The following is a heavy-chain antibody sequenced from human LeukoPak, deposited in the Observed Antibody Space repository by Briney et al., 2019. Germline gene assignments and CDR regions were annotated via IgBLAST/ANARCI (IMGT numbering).Heavy chain of an antibody. V-gene: IGHV3-23*01. CDR1: GFTFSSCA. CDR3: AKEGDSGSYYSYSDY. D-gene: IGHD3-10*01. CDR2: ISGSGGST. J-gene: IGHJ4*02. Sequence: PGGSLRLSCAASGFTFSSCAMSWVRQAPGKGLEWVSGISGSGGSTYYADSVKGRFTISRDNSKNTLYLQMNSLRDEDTALYYCAKEGDSGSYYSYSDYWGQGTLVTVSS.